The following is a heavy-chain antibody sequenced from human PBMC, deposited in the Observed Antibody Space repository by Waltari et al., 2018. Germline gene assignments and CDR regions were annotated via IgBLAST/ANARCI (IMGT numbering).Heavy chain of an antibody. J-gene: IGHJ3*02. D-gene: IGHD4-17*01. Sequence: QPQLQESGPGLEKPSETLSLTCTVSGGPITTRRYHWAWIRQTPGKGLEWIGSIHISGSTYYNPSLRSRVTMSVDTSNNQFSLKLTSVTAADTAVYYCARQPPTTVPTPRSPFDTWGQGTMVSVSS. V-gene: IGHV4-39*07. CDR3: ARQPPTTVPTPRSPFDT. CDR2: IHISGST. CDR1: GGPITTRRYH.